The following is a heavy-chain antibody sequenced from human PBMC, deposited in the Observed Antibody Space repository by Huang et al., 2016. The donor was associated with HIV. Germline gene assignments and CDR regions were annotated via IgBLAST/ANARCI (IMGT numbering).Heavy chain of an antibody. J-gene: IGHJ4*02. CDR3: AGDLGGADY. CDR2: SSPIFGTA. V-gene: IGHV1-69*13. CDR1: GGTFSSYA. Sequence: QVQLVQSGAEVKKPGSSVKVSCKASGGTFSSYAISWVRQGPGQGLEGMGRSSPIFGTANYAPKFQGRVTITADESTSTAYMELSSLRSEDTGIYYCAGDLGGADYWGQGTLVTVSS. D-gene: IGHD1-26*01.